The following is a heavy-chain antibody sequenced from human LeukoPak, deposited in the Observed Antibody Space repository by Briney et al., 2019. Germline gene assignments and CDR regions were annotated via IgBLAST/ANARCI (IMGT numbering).Heavy chain of an antibody. CDR3: ARESCSGGSCWEGVWAFDI. V-gene: IGHV4-30-4*07. J-gene: IGHJ3*02. Sequence: SETLSLTCAVSGGSISSGGYSWSWIRQPPGKGLEWIGYIYYSGSTYYNPSLKSRVTISVDTSKNQFSLKLSSVTAADTAVCYCARESCSGGSCWEGVWAFDIWGQGTMVTVSS. CDR2: IYYSGST. CDR1: GGSISSGGYS. D-gene: IGHD2-15*01.